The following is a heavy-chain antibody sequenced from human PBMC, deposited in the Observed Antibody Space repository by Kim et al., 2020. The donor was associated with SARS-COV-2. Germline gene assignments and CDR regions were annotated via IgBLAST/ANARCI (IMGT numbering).Heavy chain of an antibody. V-gene: IGHV3-30-3*01. CDR2: ISYDGSNK. D-gene: IGHD3-22*01. J-gene: IGHJ4*02. CDR3: AIVVVINSPHDY. CDR1: GFTFSSHA. Sequence: GGSLRLSCAASGFTFSSHAMHWVRQAPGKGLEWVAVISYDGSNKYYADSVKGRFTISRDNFTNTLYLQMNSLRAEDTAVYYCAIVVVINSPHDYWGQGTLVTVSS.